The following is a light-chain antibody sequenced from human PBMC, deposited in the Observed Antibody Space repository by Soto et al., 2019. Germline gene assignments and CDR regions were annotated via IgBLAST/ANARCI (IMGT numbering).Light chain of an antibody. Sequence: EIVLSQSPCTLSLSPGERATLSCRASQSVSSSYLAWYQQKPGQAPSLLIYGASRRTTGIPDRFRGRGSGTDFTLTISRLEPVDFAVYYWQQYGSSPQNTCGQVTRLEIK. CDR3: QQYGSSPQNT. CDR1: QSVSSSY. J-gene: IGKJ5*01. V-gene: IGKV3-20*01. CDR2: GAS.